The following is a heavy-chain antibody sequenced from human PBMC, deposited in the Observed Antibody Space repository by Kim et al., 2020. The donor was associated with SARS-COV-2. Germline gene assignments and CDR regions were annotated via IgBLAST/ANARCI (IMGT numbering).Heavy chain of an antibody. D-gene: IGHD2-15*01. Sequence: YLPSLQTRVIMSSDTSNNQFPLKLSSVTAADTAVYYCAREMLHNWFDPWGQGTLVTVSS. CDR3: AREMLHNWFDP. V-gene: IGHV4-4*07. J-gene: IGHJ5*02.